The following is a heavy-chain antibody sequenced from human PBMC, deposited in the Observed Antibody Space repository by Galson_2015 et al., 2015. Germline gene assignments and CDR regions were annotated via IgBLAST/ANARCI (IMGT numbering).Heavy chain of an antibody. V-gene: IGHV3-48*02. Sequence: SLRLSCAASGFTFSSYSMNWVRQAPGKGLEWVSYISSSSSTIYYADYVKGRFTISRDNAKNSLYLQMNSLRDEDTAVYYCARDLRKFAYCSSTSCYHNWFDPWGQGTLVTVSS. CDR2: ISSSSSTI. J-gene: IGHJ5*02. D-gene: IGHD2-2*01. CDR3: ARDLRKFAYCSSTSCYHNWFDP. CDR1: GFTFSSYS.